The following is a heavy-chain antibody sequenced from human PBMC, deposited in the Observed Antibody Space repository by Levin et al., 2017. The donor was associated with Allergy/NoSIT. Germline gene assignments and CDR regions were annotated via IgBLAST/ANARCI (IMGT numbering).Heavy chain of an antibody. CDR2: INPSGGST. CDR3: ARATGMYDAADM. V-gene: IGHV1-46*01. D-gene: IGHD3-10*01. J-gene: IGHJ3*02. Sequence: ASVKVSCKASGYTFTSHYMHWVRQAPGQGLEWMGVINPSGGSTSYAQEFQGRVTMTRDTSTSTVYMELTSLRSEDTAVYYCARATGMYDAADMWGQGTMVTVSP. CDR1: GYTFTSHY.